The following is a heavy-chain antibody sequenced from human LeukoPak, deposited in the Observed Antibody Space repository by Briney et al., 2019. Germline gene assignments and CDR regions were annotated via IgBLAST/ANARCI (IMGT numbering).Heavy chain of an antibody. V-gene: IGHV4-34*01. D-gene: IGHD4-17*01. CDR1: GGSFSGYY. Sequence: SETLSLTCAVYGGSFSGYYWSWIRQPPGKGLEWIGEINHSGSTNYNPSLKSRVTISVDTSKNQFSLKLSSVTAADTAVYYCARDVPNDYGDRGYYFDYWGQGTLVTVSS. CDR2: INHSGST. J-gene: IGHJ4*02. CDR3: ARDVPNDYGDRGYYFDY.